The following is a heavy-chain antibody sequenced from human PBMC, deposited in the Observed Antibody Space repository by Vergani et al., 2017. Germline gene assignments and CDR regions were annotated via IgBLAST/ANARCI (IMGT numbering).Heavy chain of an antibody. CDR1: GFTFTSSA. CDR3: AAQRGSSANYYCYGMDV. CDR2: IVVGSGNT. V-gene: IGHV1-58*02. D-gene: IGHD6-6*01. J-gene: IGHJ6*02. Sequence: QMQLVQSGPEVKKPGTSVKVSCKASGFTFTSSAMQWVRQARGQRLEWIGWIVVGSGNTNYAQKFQERVTITRDMSTSTAYMELSSLRSEDTAVYYCAAQRGSSANYYCYGMDVWGQGTTVTVSS.